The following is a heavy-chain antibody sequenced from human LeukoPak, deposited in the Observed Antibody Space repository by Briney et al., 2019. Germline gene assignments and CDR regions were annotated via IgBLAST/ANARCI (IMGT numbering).Heavy chain of an antibody. V-gene: IGHV4-34*01. J-gene: IGHJ4*02. CDR1: GGSFSGYY. CDR3: AITRPGWIDY. Sequence: SETLSLTCAVYGGSFSGYYWSWIRQPPGKGLEWIGEINHSGSTNYNPSLKSRVTISVDTSKNQFSLKLHSVTAADTAVYYCAITRPGWIDYWGQGTLVTVSS. D-gene: IGHD6-19*01. CDR2: INHSGST.